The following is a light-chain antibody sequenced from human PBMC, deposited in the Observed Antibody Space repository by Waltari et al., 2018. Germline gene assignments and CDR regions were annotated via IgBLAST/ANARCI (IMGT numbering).Light chain of an antibody. CDR3: NSYSSSDTYVL. CDR2: DVR. Sequence: QSALTQPASVSGSPGQSITISCTGTTDDVGLYNYVAWYQQHPGKAPKLIIYDVRKRPSGVSNRLSGSTSGNTASLTISGLQAEDEADYYCNSYSSSDTYVLFGGGTKLTVL. V-gene: IGLV2-14*03. J-gene: IGLJ2*01. CDR1: TDDVGLYNY.